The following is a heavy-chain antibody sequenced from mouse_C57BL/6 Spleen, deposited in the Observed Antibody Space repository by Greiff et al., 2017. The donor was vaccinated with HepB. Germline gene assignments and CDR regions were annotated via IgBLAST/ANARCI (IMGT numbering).Heavy chain of an antibody. D-gene: IGHD3-2*02. CDR1: GFSLTSYA. J-gene: IGHJ4*01. CDR3: ARDSSGPYYAMDY. Sequence: VKVIESGPGLVAPSQSLSITCTVSGFSLTSYAISWVRQPPGKGLEWLGVIWTGGGKNYNSALKSRLSISKDNSKSQVFLKMNSLQTDDTARYYCARDSSGPYYAMDYWGQGTSVTVSS. V-gene: IGHV2-9-1*01. CDR2: IWTGGGK.